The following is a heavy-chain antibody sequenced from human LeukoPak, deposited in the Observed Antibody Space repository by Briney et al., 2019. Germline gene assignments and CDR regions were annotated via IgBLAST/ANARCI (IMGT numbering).Heavy chain of an antibody. CDR1: GFTFSSYA. CDR3: ARELWETHDY. J-gene: IGHJ4*02. CDR2: ISYDGSNK. Sequence: GRSLRLSCAASGFTFSSYAMHWVRQAPGKGLKWVAVISYDGSNKYYADSVKGRFTISRDNSKNTLYLQMNSLRAEDTAVYYCARELWETHDYWGQGTLVTVSS. D-gene: IGHD1-26*01. V-gene: IGHV3-30-3*01.